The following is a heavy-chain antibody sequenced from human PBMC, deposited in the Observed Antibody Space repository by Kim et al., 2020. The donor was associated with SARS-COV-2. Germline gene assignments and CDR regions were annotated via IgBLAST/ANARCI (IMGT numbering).Heavy chain of an antibody. Sequence: GGSLRLSCAASGFTFSSSAMHWVRQASGQGLEWVGRIRSKANSYATVYAASVKGRFTISRDDSKSTAYLQMNSLKTEDTAVYYCTSVPGTTLAFGDAFD. J-gene: IGHJ3*02. V-gene: IGHV3-73*01. CDR2: IRSKANSYAT. CDR3: TSVPGTTLAFGDAFD. D-gene: IGHD1-1*01. CDR1: GFTFSSSA.